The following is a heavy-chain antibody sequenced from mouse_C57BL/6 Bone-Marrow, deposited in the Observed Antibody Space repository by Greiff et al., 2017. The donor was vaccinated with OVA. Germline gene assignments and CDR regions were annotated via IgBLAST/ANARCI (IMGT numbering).Heavy chain of an antibody. D-gene: IGHD1-1*01. CDR2: ISDGGSYT. CDR1: GFTFSSYA. J-gene: IGHJ2*01. CDR3: ARDTFITTVVAPGFDY. Sequence: EVQLVESGGGLVKPGGSLKLSCAASGFTFSSYAMSWVRQTPEKRLEWVATISDGGSYTYYPDNVKGRFTISRDNAKNNLYLQMSHLKSEDTAMYYCARDTFITTVVAPGFDYWGQGTTLTVSS. V-gene: IGHV5-4*01.